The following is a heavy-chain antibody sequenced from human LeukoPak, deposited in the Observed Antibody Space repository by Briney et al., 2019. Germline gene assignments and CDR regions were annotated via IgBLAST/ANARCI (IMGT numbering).Heavy chain of an antibody. D-gene: IGHD6-13*01. J-gene: IGHJ6*02. CDR2: ISYDGSNK. Sequence: GRSLGLSCAASGFTFSSYGMHWVRQAPGKGLEWVAVISYDGSNKYYADSVKGRFTISRDNSKNTLYLQMNSLRAEDTAVYYCAKEGIAAAGTGYYYGMDVWGQGTTVTVSS. CDR1: GFTFSSYG. CDR3: AKEGIAAAGTGYYYGMDV. V-gene: IGHV3-30*18.